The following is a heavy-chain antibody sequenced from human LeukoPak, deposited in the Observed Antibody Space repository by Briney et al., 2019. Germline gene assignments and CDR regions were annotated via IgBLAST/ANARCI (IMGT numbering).Heavy chain of an antibody. V-gene: IGHV5-51*01. CDR2: IYPGDSDT. CDR3: ARQSKSTGYYYDSSGYIEYFQH. CDR1: GYSFTSYW. D-gene: IGHD3-22*01. J-gene: IGHJ1*01. Sequence: GESLKISCKGSGYSFTSYWIGWVRQMPGKGLEWMGIIYPGDSDTRYSPSFQGQVTTSADKSISTAYLQWSSLKASDTAMYYCARQSKSTGYYYDSSGYIEYFQHWGQGTLVTVSS.